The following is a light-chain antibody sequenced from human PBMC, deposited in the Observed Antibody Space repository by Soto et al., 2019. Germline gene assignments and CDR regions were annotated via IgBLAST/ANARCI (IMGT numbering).Light chain of an antibody. J-gene: IGKJ2*01. CDR1: QSVSSS. V-gene: IGKV3-15*01. Sequence: EIVMTQSPDTLSVSPGERATLSCRASQSVSSSLAWYQQKAGQAPRLLIYGASTRATDIPARFSGSGSGTEFTLTISSLQSEDFAVYYCQQYNNCPRTFGQGTKLEIK. CDR2: GAS. CDR3: QQYNNCPRT.